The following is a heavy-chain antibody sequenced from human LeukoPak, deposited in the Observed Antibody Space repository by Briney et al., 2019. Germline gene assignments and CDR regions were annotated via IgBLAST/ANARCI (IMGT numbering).Heavy chain of an antibody. V-gene: IGHV3-30*18. CDR1: GFTFSSYG. D-gene: IGHD3-3*01. CDR3: AKAGRLRFLEWRGPLDY. Sequence: PGRSLRLSCAASGFTFSSYGMHWVRQAPGKGLEWVAVISYDGSNKYYADSVKGRFTISRDNSKNTLYLQMNSLRAEDTAVYYCAKAGRLRFLEWRGPLDYWGQGTLVTVSS. J-gene: IGHJ4*02. CDR2: ISYDGSNK.